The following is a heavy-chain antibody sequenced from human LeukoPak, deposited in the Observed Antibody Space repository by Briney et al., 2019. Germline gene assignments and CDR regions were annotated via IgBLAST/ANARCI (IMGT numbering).Heavy chain of an antibody. CDR3: ARGGLWFGRFDY. J-gene: IGHJ4*02. D-gene: IGHD3-10*01. CDR2: ISGSDGST. CDR1: GFTFSSYG. Sequence: GGSLRLSCAASGFTFSSYGMGWVRQAPGKGLEWVSAISGSDGSTFYADSVKGRFTISRDNSKNTLYLQMNSLRAEDTAVYYCARGGLWFGRFDYWGQGTLVTVSS. V-gene: IGHV3-23*01.